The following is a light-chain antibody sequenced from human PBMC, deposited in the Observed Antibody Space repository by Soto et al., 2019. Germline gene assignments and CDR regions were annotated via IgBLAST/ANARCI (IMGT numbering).Light chain of an antibody. Sequence: QSALTQPASVSGSPGQSITISCTGTSSDVGGCNYVSWYQHHTGKAPKLMIYDVRNRRAGVSNRFSGSKSGNMASLTISGLQAEDEADYYCSSYTSSSTPYVFGTGSKVTVL. V-gene: IGLV2-14*03. J-gene: IGLJ1*01. CDR3: SSYTSSSTPYV. CDR1: SSDVGGCNY. CDR2: DVR.